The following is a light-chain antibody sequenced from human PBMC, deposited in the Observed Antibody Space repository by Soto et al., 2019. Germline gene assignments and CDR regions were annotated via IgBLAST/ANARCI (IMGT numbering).Light chain of an antibody. CDR2: DAS. V-gene: IGKV3-11*01. CDR3: QQRSSWPIT. Sequence: EIVLTHSPSTLALSPVERATLSCRASQSVTSYLAWYQQRPGQAPRLLINDASRRATGIPDRFSGSGSGADFTLTISSLEPEDFAVYYCQQRSSWPITFGQGTRLENK. J-gene: IGKJ5*01. CDR1: QSVTSY.